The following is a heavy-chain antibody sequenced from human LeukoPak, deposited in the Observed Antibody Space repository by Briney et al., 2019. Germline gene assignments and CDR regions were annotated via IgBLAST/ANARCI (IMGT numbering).Heavy chain of an antibody. Sequence: GWSLRLSCAASGFTFSSYAMSWVRQAPGKGLEWVSAISGSGGSTYYADSVKGRFTISRDNSKNTLYLQMNSLRAEDTAVYYCAKDRVGATTGYFDYWGQGTLDPVSS. J-gene: IGHJ4*02. V-gene: IGHV3-23*01. CDR3: AKDRVGATTGYFDY. D-gene: IGHD1-26*01. CDR1: GFTFSSYA. CDR2: ISGSGGST.